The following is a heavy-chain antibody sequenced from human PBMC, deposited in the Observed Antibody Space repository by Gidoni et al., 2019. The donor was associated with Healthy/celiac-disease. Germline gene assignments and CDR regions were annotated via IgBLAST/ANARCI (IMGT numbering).Heavy chain of an antibody. D-gene: IGHD6-19*01. V-gene: IGHV4-31*03. CDR3: ARGVYSSGWEWYFDL. Sequence: QVQLQESGPGLVKPSQTLSRTCTVSGGSSSSGGYYWGPIRQHPGKGLEWFGYIYYSGSTYSNPSLTSRVTISVDTSKNQFSLKLSSVTAAATAVYYCARGVYSSGWEWYFDLWGRGTLVTVSS. CDR2: IYYSGST. CDR1: GGSSSSGGYY. J-gene: IGHJ2*01.